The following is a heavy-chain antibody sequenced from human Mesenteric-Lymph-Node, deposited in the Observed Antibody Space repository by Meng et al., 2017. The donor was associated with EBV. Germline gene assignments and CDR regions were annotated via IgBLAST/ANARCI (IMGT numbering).Heavy chain of an antibody. Sequence: GRVEESGPGMGKPSGTLSASCDVFGGSISRSTWGRWVRQPPGRGLEWIGEIYHNGHTNYNPSLKSRVTISLDKSKNQFILKLSSVTAEDTAVYYCARDRGGGYDRGYYFDYWGQGTLVTVSS. CDR1: GGSISRSTW. V-gene: IGHV4-4*02. J-gene: IGHJ4*02. CDR3: ARDRGGGYDRGYYFDY. CDR2: IYHNGHT. D-gene: IGHD3-22*01.